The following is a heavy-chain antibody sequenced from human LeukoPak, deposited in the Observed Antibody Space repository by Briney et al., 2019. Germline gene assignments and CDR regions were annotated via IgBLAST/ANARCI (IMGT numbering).Heavy chain of an antibody. V-gene: IGHV1-2*02. CDR1: GYTFTDYY. CDR3: PRHLTITAVF. CDR2: ISPNSCDR. Sequence: SVTVSCKGSGYTFTDYYLHWLRQAPGQEREWMGWISPNSCDRKYAQQFQGRLTVTRDTSISTAYMELSRLSSDGTAVYDCPRHLTITAVFWGQGTLVTVSS. J-gene: IGHJ4*02. D-gene: IGHD1-14*01.